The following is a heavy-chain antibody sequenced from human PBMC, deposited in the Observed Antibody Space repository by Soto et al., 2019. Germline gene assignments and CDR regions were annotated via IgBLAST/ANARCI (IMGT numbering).Heavy chain of an antibody. CDR3: ARDGGLLTASWHYDL. CDR2: INPRTGST. V-gene: IGHV1-46*01. CDR1: GYSFTNYC. D-gene: IGHD2-15*01. J-gene: IGHJ2*01. Sequence: QVQLVQSGADVKKPGTSVKVSCKAAGYSFTNYCMYWVRQAPGQGLEWMGMINPRTGSTRYAQKLHDRVTLTSDTSTTAVYMELSTLISDDTAVYYCARDGGLLTASWHYDLWGPGTLVTVSS.